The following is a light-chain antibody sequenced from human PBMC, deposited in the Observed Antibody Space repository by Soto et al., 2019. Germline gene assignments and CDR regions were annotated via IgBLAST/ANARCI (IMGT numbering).Light chain of an antibody. Sequence: QSALTQPDSVSGSPGQSITISCTGTSSDVGGYNYVSWYQQHPGKAPKFMIYDVSNRPSGVSNRFSGSKSGNTASLTISGLQAEDEADYSCRSYTTSNTRQIVFGTGTKVTVL. CDR2: DVS. CDR3: RSYTTSNTRQIV. CDR1: SSDVGGYNY. J-gene: IGLJ1*01. V-gene: IGLV2-14*01.